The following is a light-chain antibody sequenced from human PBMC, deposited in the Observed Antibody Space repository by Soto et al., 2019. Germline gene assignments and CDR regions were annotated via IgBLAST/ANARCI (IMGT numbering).Light chain of an antibody. J-gene: IGKJ2*01. CDR2: GAS. CDR1: QSVSSN. V-gene: IGKV3D-15*01. Sequence: EIVMTQSPATLSVSPGERATLSCRASQSVSSNLAWYQQKPGQAPRLLIYGASTRATGIPARFSGSGSGTDFPLTISSLHSQDFAFYYYQQYNNWPYTFGQGTKLQIK. CDR3: QQYNNWPYT.